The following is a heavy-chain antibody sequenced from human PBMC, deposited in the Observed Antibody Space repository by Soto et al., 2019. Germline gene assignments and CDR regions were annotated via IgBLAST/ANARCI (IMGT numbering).Heavy chain of an antibody. CDR1: GFSLSNTRLG. CDR3: ARNFAGHYAMDV. J-gene: IGHJ6*02. CDR2: IFSNNEK. Sequence: QVTLKEPGPVLVKPTETLTLTCTVSGFSLSNTRLGVSWIRQPPGKALEWLAHIFSNNEKSFNTSLKNRLTISQDTSKSQVVLTMTNMDPVDTATYYCARNFAGHYAMDVWGQGTTVTVSS. V-gene: IGHV2-26*01.